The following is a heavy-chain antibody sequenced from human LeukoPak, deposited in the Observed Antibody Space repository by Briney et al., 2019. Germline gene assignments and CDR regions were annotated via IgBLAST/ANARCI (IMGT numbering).Heavy chain of an antibody. V-gene: IGHV3-48*01. D-gene: IGHD1-26*01. J-gene: IGHJ4*02. Sequence: PGGSLRLSCAASGFTFSSYSMNWVRQAPGKGLEWVSYISSSSSTIYYADSVKGRFTISRDNAKNSLYLQMNSLRAEDTAVYYCARDKVVGPTQFDYWGRGALVTVSS. CDR3: ARDKVVGPTQFDY. CDR1: GFTFSSYS. CDR2: ISSSSSTI.